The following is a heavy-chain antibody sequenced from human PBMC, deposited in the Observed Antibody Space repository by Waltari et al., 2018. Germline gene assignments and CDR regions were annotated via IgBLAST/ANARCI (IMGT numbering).Heavy chain of an antibody. V-gene: IGHV1-24*01. D-gene: IGHD3-22*01. Sequence: QVQLVQSGAEVKKPGASVKVSCKVSGYSLTKLSMHWVRQSPAKGLEWMGGFDPEDAEMIYPQKFQCRVTMTEVTSTDTAYMELTGLTSDDTAVYYCTTLKDDSSLDSYYFHYWGQGTLVTVSS. CDR3: TTLKDDSSLDSYYFHY. CDR2: FDPEDAEM. CDR1: GYSLTKLS. J-gene: IGHJ4*02.